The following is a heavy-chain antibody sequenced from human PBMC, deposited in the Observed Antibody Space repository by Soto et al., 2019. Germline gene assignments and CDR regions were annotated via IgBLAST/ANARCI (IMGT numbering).Heavy chain of an antibody. J-gene: IGHJ6*02. D-gene: IGHD3-22*01. V-gene: IGHV1-18*01. CDR3: ARVIGYYYHMDV. Sequence: QVQLVQSGGEVKKPGASVKVSCKASVYTFTTYDLSWVRQAPGQGLEWMGWISAYNGNTNYAQNLQGRVTMTTDTSTSTAYMELRSLRSDDTAVYYCARVIGYYYHMDVWGQGTTVTVSS. CDR1: VYTFTTYD. CDR2: ISAYNGNT.